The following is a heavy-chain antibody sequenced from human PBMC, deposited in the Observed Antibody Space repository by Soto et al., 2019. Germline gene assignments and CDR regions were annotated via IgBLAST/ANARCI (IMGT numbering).Heavy chain of an antibody. Sequence: ASVKVSCKASGYTFTSYDINWVRQATGQGLEWMGWINPNSGGTNYAQKFQGRVTMTRDTSISTAYMELSRLRSDDTAVYYCATGYCSSTSCLNFDYWGQGTLVTVSS. CDR3: ATGYCSSTSCLNFDY. CDR1: GYTFTSYD. V-gene: IGHV1-2*02. D-gene: IGHD2-2*01. J-gene: IGHJ4*02. CDR2: INPNSGGT.